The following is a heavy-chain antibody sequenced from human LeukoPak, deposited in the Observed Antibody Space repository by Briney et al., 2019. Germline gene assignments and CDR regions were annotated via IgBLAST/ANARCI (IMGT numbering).Heavy chain of an antibody. D-gene: IGHD3-22*01. CDR1: GGSMSSYY. V-gene: IGHV4-59*01. Sequence: SETLYLTCTVSGGSMSSYYWSWIRQPPGKGLEWIGHIYYSGSTNYNPSLKSRVTISVDTSKKQFSLKVNSMTAADTAVYYCARDLHYYYDRSGSTRGAFDIWGQGTMVTVSS. CDR3: ARDLHYYYDRSGSTRGAFDI. J-gene: IGHJ3*02. CDR2: IYYSGST.